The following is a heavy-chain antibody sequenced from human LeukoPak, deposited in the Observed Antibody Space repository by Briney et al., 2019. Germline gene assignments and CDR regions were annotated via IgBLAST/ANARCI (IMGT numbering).Heavy chain of an antibody. Sequence: PGGSLRLSCGASGFTYSSFGMHWVRQAPGKGLEWVAGISYDGTKKYFADSVRGRFTVSRDNSENTLYLHMNSLRPEDTAVYYRAREAFSSAWYFDYWGQGTLVTVSS. CDR3: AREAFSSAWYFDY. CDR2: ISYDGTKK. J-gene: IGHJ4*02. D-gene: IGHD6-25*01. CDR1: GFTYSSFG. V-gene: IGHV3-30*03.